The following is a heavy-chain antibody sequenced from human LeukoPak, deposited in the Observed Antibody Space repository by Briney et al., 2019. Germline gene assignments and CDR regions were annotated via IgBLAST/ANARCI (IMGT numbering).Heavy chain of an antibody. CDR1: GITFSSFG. Sequence: GGSLRLSCVASGITFSSFGMHWVRRAPGKGLERVAFIWYDGSNEYYADPVKGRFTISRDNSKNTLYLQMNSLRAEDTAVYYCARDSPLTAGPFDPWGQGTLVTVSS. CDR2: IWYDGSNE. J-gene: IGHJ5*02. D-gene: IGHD1-14*01. V-gene: IGHV3-33*01. CDR3: ARDSPLTAGPFDP.